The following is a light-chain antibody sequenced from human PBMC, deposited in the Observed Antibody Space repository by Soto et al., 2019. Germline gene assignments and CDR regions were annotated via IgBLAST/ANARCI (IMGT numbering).Light chain of an antibody. J-gene: IGKJ2*01. Sequence: EIVVTPAPGPLSFSPGEKATLSCRASQSLGSPPLAWYQQRPGPAPRLLMYGVSSRASAIPNRFTGGGSGTDFTLTISRLEPEDFAVYYCRQINRLPRTFGEGTK. CDR1: QSLGSPP. CDR3: RQINRLPRT. CDR2: GVS. V-gene: IGKV3-20*01.